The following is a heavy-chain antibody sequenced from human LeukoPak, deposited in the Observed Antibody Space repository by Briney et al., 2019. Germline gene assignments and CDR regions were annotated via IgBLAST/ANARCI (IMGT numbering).Heavy chain of an antibody. CDR1: VSTLNTYW. CDR2: LKQDGSDK. D-gene: IGHD4-23*01. Sequence: GGSLRLSCAASVSTLNTYWMTWFRQTPGKGLEWVASLKQDGSDKYYVDSVKGRFTISRDNAENSLYLQMNGLRAEDTAVYYCARETRGTVGSYWGRGTLVTVSS. CDR3: ARETRGTVGSY. V-gene: IGHV3-7*05. J-gene: IGHJ4*02.